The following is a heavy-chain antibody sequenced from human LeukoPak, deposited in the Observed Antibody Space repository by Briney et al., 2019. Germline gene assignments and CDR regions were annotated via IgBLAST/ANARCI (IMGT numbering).Heavy chain of an antibody. CDR1: RFTVSNNY. J-gene: IGHJ3*02. D-gene: IGHD1-26*01. CDR3: ARDDRGGTYGSAFDI. Sequence: GGSLPLPCAASRFTVSNNYMSWVRQAPGKGLEWVSDIYSGGSTYYADSVKDRFTISRDNSKNTLFLQMNSLRAEDTAVYYCARDDRGGTYGSAFDIWCQGTMVTVSS. CDR2: IYSGGST. V-gene: IGHV3-66*01.